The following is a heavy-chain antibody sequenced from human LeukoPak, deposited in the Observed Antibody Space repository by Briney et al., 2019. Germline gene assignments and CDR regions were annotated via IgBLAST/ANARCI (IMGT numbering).Heavy chain of an antibody. CDR2: IYSGGST. J-gene: IGHJ4*02. CDR3: AREYDSSGYYYIDY. CDR1: GFTVSSNY. V-gene: IGHV3-66*01. D-gene: IGHD3-22*01. Sequence: SGGSLRLSCAASGFTVSSNYMSWVRQAPGKGLEWVSVIYSGGSTYYADSVKGRFTISRDNSKNTLYLQMNSLRAEDTAVYYCAREYDSSGYYYIDYWGQGTLVTVSS.